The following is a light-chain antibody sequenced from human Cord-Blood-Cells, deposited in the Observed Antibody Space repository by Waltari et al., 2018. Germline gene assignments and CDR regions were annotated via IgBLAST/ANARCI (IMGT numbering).Light chain of an antibody. Sequence: ETVLTQSPGTLSLSPGERATLPCRASQSVSSSHLAWYQQQPGQAPRLLIYGASSRATGIPDRFSGSGSGTDFTLTISRLEPEDFAVYYCQQYGSSPRITFGPGTKVDIK. CDR1: QSVSSSH. J-gene: IGKJ3*01. CDR3: QQYGSSPRIT. V-gene: IGKV3-20*01. CDR2: GAS.